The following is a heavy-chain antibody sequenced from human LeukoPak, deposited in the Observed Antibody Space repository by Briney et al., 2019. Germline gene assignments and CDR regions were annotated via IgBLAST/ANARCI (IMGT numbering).Heavy chain of an antibody. Sequence: GGSLRLTCAASGFTFSSYAMHWVRQAPGKGLEWVAVISYDGSNKYYADSVKGRFTISRDNSKNTLYLQMNSLRAEDTAVYYCARDPGYSSGWYYFDYWGQGTLVTVSS. CDR1: GFTFSSYA. D-gene: IGHD6-19*01. CDR3: ARDPGYSSGWYYFDY. V-gene: IGHV3-30*04. J-gene: IGHJ4*02. CDR2: ISYDGSNK.